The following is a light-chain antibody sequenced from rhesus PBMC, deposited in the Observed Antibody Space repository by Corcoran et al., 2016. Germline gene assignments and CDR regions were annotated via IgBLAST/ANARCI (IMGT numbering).Light chain of an antibody. CDR3: LQHNRYPLT. J-gene: IGKJ4*01. V-gene: IGKV1-28*03. Sequence: DIQMTQSPSSLSASVGDTVTITCRASQGISSYLNWFQQTPGKAPKRLIYDASSLESGVPSRFSGSGSGTDFTLTISSLQPEDFAAYYCLQHNRYPLTFGGGTKVEIK. CDR2: DAS. CDR1: QGISSY.